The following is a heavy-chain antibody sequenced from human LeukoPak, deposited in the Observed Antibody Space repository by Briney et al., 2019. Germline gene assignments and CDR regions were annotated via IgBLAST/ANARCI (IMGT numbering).Heavy chain of an antibody. D-gene: IGHD3-10*01. CDR1: GDSISSSDYQ. CDR3: ARDGSGSYNNWFDP. Sequence: PSETLSLTCTISGDSISSSDYQWGWIRQPPGKGLEWIGKIYHNGRTHYSPSLKDRVTMSVDTSKNQFSPKLNSVTAADTAVYYCARDGSGSYNNWFDPWGQGTLVTVSS. J-gene: IGHJ5*02. CDR2: IYHNGRT. V-gene: IGHV4-39*07.